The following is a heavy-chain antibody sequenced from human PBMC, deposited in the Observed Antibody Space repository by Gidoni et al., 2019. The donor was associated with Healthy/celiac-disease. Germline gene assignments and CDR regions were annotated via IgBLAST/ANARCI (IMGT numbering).Heavy chain of an antibody. J-gene: IGHJ4*02. Sequence: QVQLVESGGGVVQPGRSLRLSCAASGFTFSSYTMHWVRQAPGKGLEWVAVISYDGSNKYYADSVKGRFTISRDNSKNTLYLQMNSLRAEDTAVYYCARDIAVAARGPVDYWGQGTLVTVSS. V-gene: IGHV3-30-3*01. CDR3: ARDIAVAARGPVDY. CDR1: GFTFSSYT. CDR2: ISYDGSNK. D-gene: IGHD6-19*01.